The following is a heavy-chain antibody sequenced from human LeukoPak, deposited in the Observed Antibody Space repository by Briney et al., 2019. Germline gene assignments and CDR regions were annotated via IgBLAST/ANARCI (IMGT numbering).Heavy chain of an antibody. D-gene: IGHD6-13*01. J-gene: IGHJ4*02. Sequence: SGPTLVNPTQTLTLTCTFSGFSLSTSGVGVGWIRQPPGKALEWLALIYWNDDKRYSPSLKSRLTITKDTSKNQVVLTMTNMDPVDTATYYCAHRRPGILAAADIFDYWGQGTLVTVSS. CDR1: GFSLSTSGVG. CDR2: IYWNDDK. CDR3: AHRRPGILAAADIFDY. V-gene: IGHV2-5*01.